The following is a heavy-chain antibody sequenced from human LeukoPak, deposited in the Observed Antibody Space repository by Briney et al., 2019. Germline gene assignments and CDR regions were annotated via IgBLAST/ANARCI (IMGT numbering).Heavy chain of an antibody. CDR2: INPDSGGT. Sequence: ASVKVSCKASGYTFTGYYMHWVRQAPGQGLEWMGWINPDSGGTNYAQKFQGWVTMTRDTSISTAYMELSRLRSDDTAVYYCAILNYGGNSHYWGQGTLVTVSS. CDR1: GYTFTGYY. J-gene: IGHJ4*02. CDR3: AILNYGGNSHY. D-gene: IGHD4-23*01. V-gene: IGHV1-2*04.